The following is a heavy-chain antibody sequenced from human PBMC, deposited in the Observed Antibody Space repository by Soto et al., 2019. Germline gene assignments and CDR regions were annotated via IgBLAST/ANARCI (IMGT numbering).Heavy chain of an antibody. J-gene: IGHJ4*02. D-gene: IGHD1-26*01. V-gene: IGHV4-34*01. CDR2: INHSGST. CDR1: GRTFSGYY. CDR3: ARDRMGSAYFDY. Sequence: ASETLSLTCAVYGRTFSGYYWSWIRQPPGKGPEWIGEINHSGSTNYNPSLKSRVTISVDTSKNQFSLKLSSVTAADTAVYYCARDRMGSAYFDYWGQGTLVTVSS.